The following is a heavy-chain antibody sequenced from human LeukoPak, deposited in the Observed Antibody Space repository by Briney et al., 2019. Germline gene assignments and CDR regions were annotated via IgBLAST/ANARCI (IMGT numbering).Heavy chain of an antibody. Sequence: GGSQIVSCAASGFSFSYYGEHWVRQAPGKGLEYVSTISSNGLTTYYGNSVKGRFTVSRNNSKNTLYLQMGSLRPEDMAVYYCVRDFKWLMTFHIWGRRKVVSVSS. CDR1: GFSFSYYG. V-gene: IGHV3-64*01. CDR3: VRDFKWLMTFHI. D-gene: IGHD5-12*01. CDR2: ISSNGLTT. J-gene: IGHJ3*02.